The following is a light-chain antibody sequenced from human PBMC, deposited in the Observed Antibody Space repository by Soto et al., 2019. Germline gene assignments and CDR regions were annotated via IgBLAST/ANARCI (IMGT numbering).Light chain of an antibody. CDR2: DVS. CDR1: SSGVGGYNY. V-gene: IGLV2-14*01. Sequence: QCALTQPASVSGSPGQSLTISCTGTSSGVGGYNYVSWYQQYPGKAPKLMIFDVSYRPSGVSNRFSGSKSGNTASLTISGLQAEDEADYYCSSYTSSSSNVFGTGTKVTVL. J-gene: IGLJ1*01. CDR3: SSYTSSSSNV.